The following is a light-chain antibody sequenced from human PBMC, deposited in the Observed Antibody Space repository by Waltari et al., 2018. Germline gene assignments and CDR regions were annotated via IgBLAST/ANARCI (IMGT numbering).Light chain of an antibody. CDR3: QQYRSYWT. CDR1: QTITNW. J-gene: IGKJ1*01. CDR2: QVS. V-gene: IGKV1-5*03. Sequence: DIQMTQSPSTLSASVGDRVNITCRASQTITNWVVWYQQKPGKAPELLIYQVSNLQTGVPSRFSGGGSGAEYTLTISSLQADDFATYYCQQYRSYWTFGQGTKVEMK.